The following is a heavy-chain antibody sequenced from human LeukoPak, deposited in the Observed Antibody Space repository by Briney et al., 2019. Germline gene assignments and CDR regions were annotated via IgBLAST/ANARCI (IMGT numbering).Heavy chain of an antibody. Sequence: GGSLRLSCAVSGFTLSNYGMHWVRQAPGKGLEWVAFIRHDGSNTNYADSVKGRFTISRDSSKNTLYLQMNSLRPEDTAVYYCANTLGVFAWEYFHHWGQGTLVTVSS. CDR3: ANTLGVFAWEYFHH. V-gene: IGHV3-30*02. CDR2: IRHDGSNT. D-gene: IGHD3-10*01. J-gene: IGHJ1*01. CDR1: GFTLSNYG.